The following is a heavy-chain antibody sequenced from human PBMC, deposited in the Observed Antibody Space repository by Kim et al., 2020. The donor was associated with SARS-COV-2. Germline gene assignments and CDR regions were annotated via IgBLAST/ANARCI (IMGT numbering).Heavy chain of an antibody. V-gene: IGHV3-74*01. CDR1: GFTFSSYW. D-gene: IGHD3-3*01. J-gene: IGHJ4*02. CDR2: INIDGSRT. Sequence: GGSLRLSCEASGFTFSSYWMHWVRQAPGKGLVWVSLINIDGSRTTYADSVKGRFTISRDNAKNTLYLQMSSLRAEDTAVYYCARDLFRDLDYLGQGTLVTVSS. CDR3: ARDLFRDLDY.